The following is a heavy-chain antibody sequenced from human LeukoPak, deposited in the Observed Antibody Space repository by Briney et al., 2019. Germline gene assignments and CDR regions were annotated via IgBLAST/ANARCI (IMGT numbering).Heavy chain of an antibody. Sequence: ASVKVSCKASGYTFTGYYMHWVRQAPGQGLEWMGWINPNSGGTNYAQKFQGRVTMTRDTSISTAYMELSRLRSDDTAVYYCARDRDSSGYYFDYWGQGTLVTVSS. J-gene: IGHJ4*02. V-gene: IGHV1-2*02. CDR1: GYTFTGYY. CDR3: ARDRDSSGYYFDY. CDR2: INPNSGGT. D-gene: IGHD3-22*01.